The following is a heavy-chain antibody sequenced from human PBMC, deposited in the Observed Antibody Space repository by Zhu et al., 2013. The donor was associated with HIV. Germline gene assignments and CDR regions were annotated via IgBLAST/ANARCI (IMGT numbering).Heavy chain of an antibody. D-gene: IGHD3-22*01. CDR3: ARGFVGGYPYYFDY. CDR1: GYTFTRFH. J-gene: IGHJ4*02. V-gene: IGHV1-2*02. CDR2: INPNSGGT. Sequence: QVQLVQSGAEVKQPGASVKVSCKASGYTFTRFHIHWVRQAPGQGLEWMGWINPNSGGTNYAQKFQGRVTMTRDTSISTAYMELSRLRSDDTAVYYCARGFVGGYPYYFDYWGQGTLVTVSS.